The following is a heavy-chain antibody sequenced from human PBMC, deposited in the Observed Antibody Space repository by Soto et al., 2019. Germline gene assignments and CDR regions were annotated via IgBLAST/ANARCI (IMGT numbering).Heavy chain of an antibody. CDR3: ARGLITGSHYSGGWYYFDS. CDR1: GYSISSSNW. D-gene: IGHD6-19*01. J-gene: IGHJ4*02. V-gene: IGHV4-28*03. Sequence: PSETLSLTCAVSGYSISSSNWWGWIRQPPGKGLEWIGYIYYSGTTYYNPSLKSRVTMSVDTSKNQFSLKLTSVTAADTAVYYCARGLITGSHYSGGWYYFDSWGQGTLVTVSS. CDR2: IYYSGTT.